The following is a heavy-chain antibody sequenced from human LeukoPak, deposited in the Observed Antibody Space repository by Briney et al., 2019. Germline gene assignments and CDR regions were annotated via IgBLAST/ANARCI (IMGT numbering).Heavy chain of an antibody. CDR3: ARGQYSSSWYGVFWFDP. CDR1: GDSISSYY. D-gene: IGHD6-13*01. J-gene: IGHJ5*02. CDR2: IYDSGNT. Sequence: SETLSLTCTVSGDSISSYYWNWIRQPPGKGLEWIGHIYDSGNTKYNPSLQSRVTISVDTSKNQFSLKVSSVTAADTAVYYCARGQYSSSWYGVFWFDPWGQGTLVTVSS. V-gene: IGHV4-59*01.